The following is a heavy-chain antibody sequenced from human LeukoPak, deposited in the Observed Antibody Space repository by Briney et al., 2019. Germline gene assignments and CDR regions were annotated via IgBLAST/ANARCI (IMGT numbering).Heavy chain of an antibody. CDR1: GASVSNYY. CDR3: ARESYSSSYLFDF. D-gene: IGHD6-6*01. Sequence: SETLSLTCRVSGASVSNYYWNWIRQPAGKGLEWIGHIYSSGSTNYNPSLKSRVTMSVDTSKNQISLKVNSVTAADTAVFYCARESYSSSYLFDFWGQGTLVTVSS. J-gene: IGHJ4*02. CDR2: IYSSGST. V-gene: IGHV4-4*07.